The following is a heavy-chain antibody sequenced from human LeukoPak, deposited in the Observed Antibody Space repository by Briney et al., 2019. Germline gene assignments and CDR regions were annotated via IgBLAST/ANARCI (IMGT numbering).Heavy chain of an antibody. CDR3: ARLYSSSSPFDP. J-gene: IGHJ5*02. D-gene: IGHD6-13*01. Sequence: PSETLSLTCTVSGGSISSGGYYWSWIRQHPGKGLEWIGYIYYSGSTNYNPSLKSRVTISVDTSKNQFSLKLSSVTAADTAVYYCARLYSSSSPFDPWGQGTLVTVSS. CDR2: IYYSGST. V-gene: IGHV4-61*08. CDR1: GGSISSGGYY.